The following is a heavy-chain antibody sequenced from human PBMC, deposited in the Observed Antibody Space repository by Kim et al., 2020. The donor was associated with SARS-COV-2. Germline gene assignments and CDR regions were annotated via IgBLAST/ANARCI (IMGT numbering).Heavy chain of an antibody. CDR1: GGSISSFY. CDR3: ARPGHTAVAGNDAFDI. J-gene: IGHJ3*02. D-gene: IGHD6-19*01. CDR2: IYYSGST. Sequence: SETLSLTCTVSGGSISSFYWSWIRQPPGKGLEWIGYIYYSGSTTYNPSLKSRVTISVDTSKNQFSLRLSSVTAADTAVYYCARPGHTAVAGNDAFDIWGQGTMVTVSS. V-gene: IGHV4-59*08.